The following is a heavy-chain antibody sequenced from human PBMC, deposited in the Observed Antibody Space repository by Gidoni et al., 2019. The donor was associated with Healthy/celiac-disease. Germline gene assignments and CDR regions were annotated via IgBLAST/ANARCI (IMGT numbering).Heavy chain of an antibody. D-gene: IGHD6-19*01. V-gene: IGHV1-18*01. Sequence: QVQLVQSGAAVKKPGASVKVSCKASGYTFTSYGISWVRQAPGQGLEWMGWISAYNGNTNYAQKLQGRVTMTTDTSTSTAYMELRSLRSDDTAVYYCARDPRRGSSGWNYGMDVWGQGTTVTVSS. CDR2: ISAYNGNT. CDR3: ARDPRRGSSGWNYGMDV. J-gene: IGHJ6*02. CDR1: GYTFTSYG.